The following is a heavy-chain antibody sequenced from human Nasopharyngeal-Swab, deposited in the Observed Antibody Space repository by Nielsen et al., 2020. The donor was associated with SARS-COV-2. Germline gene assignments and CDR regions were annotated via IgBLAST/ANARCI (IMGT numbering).Heavy chain of an antibody. CDR1: GGPSRGNY. J-gene: IGHJ4*02. Sequence: SDTLSSTCAVHGGPSRGNYWSWTRQPQGKGLEWIGEINHRGRTNYNPSLKSRVTISVDTSKNQFSLKLSSVTAADTAVYYCARDSVVRGNVDYWGQGTLVTVSS. D-gene: IGHD3-10*01. V-gene: IGHV4-34*01. CDR2: INHRGRT. CDR3: ARDSVVRGNVDY.